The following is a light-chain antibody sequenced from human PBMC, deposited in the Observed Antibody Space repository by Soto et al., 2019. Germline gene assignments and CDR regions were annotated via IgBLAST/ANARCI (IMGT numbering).Light chain of an antibody. J-gene: IGKJ5*01. CDR2: GAS. V-gene: IGKV3-20*01. CDR3: QQYGNSPIT. CDR1: QSVSSSY. Sequence: EIVLTQSPGTLSLSPGERATLSCRASQSVSSSYLAWYQQKPGQAPRLLISGASSRATGIPDRFSGSGSGTDFTLTIIRLAPEDFAIYYCQQYGNSPITFGQGTRLEIK.